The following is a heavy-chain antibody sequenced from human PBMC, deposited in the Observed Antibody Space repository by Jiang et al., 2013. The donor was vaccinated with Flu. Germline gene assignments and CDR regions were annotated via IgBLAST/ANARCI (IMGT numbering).Heavy chain of an antibody. CDR2: IYYSGAP. J-gene: IGHJ3*02. V-gene: IGHV4-39*07. Sequence: LEWIGSIYYSGAPTTTRPSKSRVTISVDTSKNQFSLKLSSVTAADTAVYYCARGGLATVGDAFDIWGQGTMVTVSS. D-gene: IGHD4-17*01. CDR3: ARGGLATVGDAFDI.